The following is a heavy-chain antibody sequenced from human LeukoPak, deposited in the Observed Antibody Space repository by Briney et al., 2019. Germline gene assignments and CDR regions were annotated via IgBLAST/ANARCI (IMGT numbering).Heavy chain of an antibody. CDR1: GGTFSSYA. D-gene: IGHD6-19*01. J-gene: IGHJ4*02. V-gene: IGHV1-69*05. CDR2: IIPIFGTA. CDR3: AGISSGRDYYFDY. Sequence: SVRVSCKASGGTFSSYAISWVRQAPGQGLEWMGRIIPIFGTANYAQKFQGRVTITTDESTSTAYMELSSLRSEDTAVYYCAGISSGRDYYFDYWGQGTLVTVSS.